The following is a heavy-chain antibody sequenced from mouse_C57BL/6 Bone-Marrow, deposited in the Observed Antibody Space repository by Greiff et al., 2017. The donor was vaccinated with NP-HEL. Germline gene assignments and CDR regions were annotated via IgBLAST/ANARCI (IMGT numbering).Heavy chain of an antibody. D-gene: IGHD1-1*01. V-gene: IGHV3-6*01. CDR3: ATYYYYGSSHWYFDV. CDR1: GYSITSGYY. Sequence: EVKLVESGPGLVKPSQSLSLTCSVTGYSITSGYYWNWIRQFPGNKLEWMGYISYDGSNNYNPSLKNRISITRDTSKNQFFLKLNSVTTEDTATYYCATYYYYGSSHWYFDVWGTGTTVTVSS. CDR2: ISYDGSN. J-gene: IGHJ1*03.